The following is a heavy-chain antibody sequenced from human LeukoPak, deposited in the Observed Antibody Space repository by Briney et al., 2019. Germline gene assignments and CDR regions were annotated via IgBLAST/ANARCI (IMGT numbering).Heavy chain of an antibody. V-gene: IGHV3-30-3*01. J-gene: IGHJ6*02. CDR3: ASTDPDGTSYGMDV. Sequence: PGRSLRLSCAASGFTFSSYFMHWVRQAPGKGLEWVAIISFDGGNKFYADSVKGRFTISRDNAKNTLYLQMNSLRAEDTAVYYCASTDPDGTSYGMDVWGQGTTVTVSS. CDR1: GFTFSSYF. D-gene: IGHD1-1*01. CDR2: ISFDGGNK.